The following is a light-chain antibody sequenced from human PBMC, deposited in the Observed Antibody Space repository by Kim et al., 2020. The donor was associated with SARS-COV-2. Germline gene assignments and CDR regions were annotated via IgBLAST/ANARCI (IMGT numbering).Light chain of an antibody. Sequence: QSALAQPPSASGSPGQSVTVSCTGTSSDVGGYDYVSWYQQHPGKAPTLIIYEVSQRPSGVPDRFSASKSGNTASLTVSGLQPDDEALYFCCSYAGDNRLVFGGGTKVTVL. CDR2: EVS. J-gene: IGLJ1*01. CDR3: CSYAGDNRLV. V-gene: IGLV2-8*01. CDR1: SSDVGGYDY.